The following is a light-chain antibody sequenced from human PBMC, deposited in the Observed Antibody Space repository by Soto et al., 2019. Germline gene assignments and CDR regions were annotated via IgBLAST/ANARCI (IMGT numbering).Light chain of an antibody. CDR1: QSISTY. V-gene: IGKV1-39*01. CDR3: QQNYRAPPWT. Sequence: DIQMTQSPSSLSASVGDRVTISCRASQSISTYLNWYQQKPGKAPKLLIYSASGVQSGVPPRFSGSGSGTDFILTISSLRPDDIATDYCQQNYRAPPWTFGQGTKVEI. J-gene: IGKJ1*01. CDR2: SAS.